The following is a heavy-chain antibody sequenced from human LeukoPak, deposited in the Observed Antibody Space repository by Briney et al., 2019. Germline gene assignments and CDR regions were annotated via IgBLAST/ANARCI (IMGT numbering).Heavy chain of an antibody. CDR2: ISYDGSNK. Sequence: PGGSLRLSCAVSGFTFSSYWMSWVRQAPGKGLEWVAVISYDGSNKYYADSVKGRFTISRDNSKNTLFLQMNSLRTEDTAVFYCARDRDTAMVHDAFDIWGQGTMVTVSS. J-gene: IGHJ3*02. V-gene: IGHV3-30*03. CDR3: ARDRDTAMVHDAFDI. D-gene: IGHD5-18*01. CDR1: GFTFSSYW.